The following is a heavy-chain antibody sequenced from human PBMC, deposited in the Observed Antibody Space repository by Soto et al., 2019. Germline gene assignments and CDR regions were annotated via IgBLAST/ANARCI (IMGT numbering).Heavy chain of an antibody. Sequence: SETLSLTCSVYVGSFSGDYWSWIRQPPGKGLEWIGEINHSGSTNYNPSLKSRVTISVDTSKNQFSLKLSSVTAADTAVYYCARGSRGYDFWSGYWIGDWFDPWGQGTLVTVSS. V-gene: IGHV4-34*01. CDR3: ARGSRGYDFWSGYWIGDWFDP. D-gene: IGHD3-3*01. J-gene: IGHJ5*02. CDR1: VGSFSGDY. CDR2: INHSGST.